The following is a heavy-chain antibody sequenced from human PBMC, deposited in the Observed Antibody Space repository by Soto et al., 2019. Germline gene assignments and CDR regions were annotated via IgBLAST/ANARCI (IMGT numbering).Heavy chain of an antibody. Sequence: PGGSLRLSCAASGFTLISYGMRWVRQAPGKGLEWVAAISYDGANQNYADSVKGRFTISRDISNNTLYLQMNSLRPEDTAVYYCAREVWGPAGGYGMDVWGQGTTVTVSS. CDR2: ISYDGANQ. CDR3: AREVWGPAGGYGMDV. J-gene: IGHJ6*02. CDR1: GFTLISYG. V-gene: IGHV3-30*03. D-gene: IGHD6-13*01.